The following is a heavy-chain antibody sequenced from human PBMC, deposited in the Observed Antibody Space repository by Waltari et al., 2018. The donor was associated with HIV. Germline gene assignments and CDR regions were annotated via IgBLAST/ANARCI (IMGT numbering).Heavy chain of an antibody. V-gene: IGHV4-61*01. D-gene: IGHD3-3*01. CDR3: VRSVWSGSSS. Sequence: LHESGPGRVKHSQTLSLTCSVSGGSVSSANFYWSWVRQAPGKGLEWIAYVYDKRTFNYNPSLKNRVTVNTDASKNQFYLSLRSVTGADTATYYCVRSVWSGSSSWGRGTLVIVSS. J-gene: IGHJ5*02. CDR1: GGSVSSANFY. CDR2: VYDKRTF.